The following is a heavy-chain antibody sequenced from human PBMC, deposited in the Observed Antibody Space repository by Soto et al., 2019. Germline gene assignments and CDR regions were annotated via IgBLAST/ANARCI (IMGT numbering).Heavy chain of an antibody. CDR2: IWYDGSNK. D-gene: IGHD6-13*01. CDR3: ARGRQLVIGGY. V-gene: IGHV3-33*01. CDR1: GFTFSSYG. Sequence: QVQLVESGGGVVQPGRSLRLSCAASGFTFSSYGMHWVRQAPGKGLEWVAVIWYDGSNKYYADSVKGRFTISRDHSKNTLYLQMNSLRAEDTAVYYCARGRQLVIGGYWGQGTLVTVSS. J-gene: IGHJ4*02.